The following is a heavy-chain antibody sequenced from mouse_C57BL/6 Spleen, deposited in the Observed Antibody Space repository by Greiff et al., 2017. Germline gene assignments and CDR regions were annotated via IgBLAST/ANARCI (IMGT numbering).Heavy chain of an antibody. CDR2: IDPSDSYT. J-gene: IGHJ4*01. D-gene: IGHD2-5*01. Sequence: QVQLQQSGAELVMPGASVKLSCKASGYTFTSYWMHWVKQRPGQGLEWIGEIDPSDSYTNYNQKFKGKSTLTVDKSSSTAYMQLSSLTSEDSAVYYCARGNYSNSYYAMDYWGQGTSVTVSS. CDR3: ARGNYSNSYYAMDY. V-gene: IGHV1-69*01. CDR1: GYTFTSYW.